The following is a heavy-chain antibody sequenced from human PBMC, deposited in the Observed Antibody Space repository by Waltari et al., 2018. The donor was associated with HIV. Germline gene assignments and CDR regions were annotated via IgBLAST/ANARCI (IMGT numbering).Heavy chain of an antibody. CDR3: ARDPPSYYDSSGET. J-gene: IGHJ5*02. V-gene: IGHV4-4*02. CDR1: AGSISSSNW. CDR2: IYHSGST. Sequence: ELSPGLEKPSGNLSLTCAVSAGSISSSNWWSWVRQPPGKGLELIGEIYHSGSTNYNPSLKSRVTISVDKSKNQFSLKLSSVTAADTAVYYCARDPPSYYDSSGETWGQGTLVTVSS. D-gene: IGHD3-22*01.